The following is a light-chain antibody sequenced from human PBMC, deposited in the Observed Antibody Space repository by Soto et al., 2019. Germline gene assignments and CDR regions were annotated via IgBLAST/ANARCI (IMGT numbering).Light chain of an antibody. V-gene: IGKV1-33*01. CDR2: DAS. CDR3: QHCDYLPI. CDR1: QDITSY. Sequence: DIQMTQSPSSLSASVGDRVTITCQASQDITSYLNWYQHKPGKAPKLLIYDASILEAVFPPRFIGSGSGTDFTLTISSLHPEDVATYYCQHCDYLPIFGPGTTVDFK. J-gene: IGKJ3*01.